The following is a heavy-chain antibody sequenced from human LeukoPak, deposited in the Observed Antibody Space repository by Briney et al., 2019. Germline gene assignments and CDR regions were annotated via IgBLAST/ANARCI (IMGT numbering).Heavy chain of an antibody. CDR3: AIQGYYSHFDY. CDR2: IYYSGGT. V-gene: IGHV4-59*01. Sequence: PSETLSLTCTVSGGSISSYYWSWIRQPPGKGLEWVGDIYYSGGTNYNPALKSRVTISVDTTKNNFFHKLSTVTAADTAVYYCAIQGYYSHFDYWGQGTLVTVSS. CDR1: GGSISSYY. J-gene: IGHJ4*02. D-gene: IGHD1-26*01.